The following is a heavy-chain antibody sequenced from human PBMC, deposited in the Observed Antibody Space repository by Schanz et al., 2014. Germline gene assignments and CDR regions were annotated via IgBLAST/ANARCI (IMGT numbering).Heavy chain of an antibody. Sequence: VQLVESGGGVVQPGKSLRLSCATSGFMFSSYGMHWVRQAPGKGLEWVAFINSDGTKRFYADSVKSRFTISRDNSRNTLYLQMNSLRAEDTAVYYCARDGYSVVVISPTESFDIWGQGTMVTVSP. D-gene: IGHD2-21*01. V-gene: IGHV3-33*01. CDR2: INSDGTKR. CDR1: GFMFSSYG. CDR3: ARDGYSVVVISPTESFDI. J-gene: IGHJ3*02.